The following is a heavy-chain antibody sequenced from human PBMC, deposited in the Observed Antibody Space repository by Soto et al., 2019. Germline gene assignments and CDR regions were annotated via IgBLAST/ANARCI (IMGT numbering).Heavy chain of an antibody. Sequence: QVQLVESGGGVVQPGRSLRLSCAASGFTFSSYGMHWVRQAPGKGLEWVAVIWYDGSNKYYADSVKGRFTISRDNSKNMVYLQMNSLRAEDTAVYYCARDRGSSVLYYFDYWGQGTLVTVSS. CDR1: GFTFSSYG. CDR2: IWYDGSNK. CDR3: ARDRGSSVLYYFDY. V-gene: IGHV3-33*01. D-gene: IGHD6-6*01. J-gene: IGHJ4*02.